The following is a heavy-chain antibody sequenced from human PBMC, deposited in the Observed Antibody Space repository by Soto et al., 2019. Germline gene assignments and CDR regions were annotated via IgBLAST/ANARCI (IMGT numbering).Heavy chain of an antibody. CDR2: ISSTSSYI. V-gene: IGHV3-21*01. Sequence: PGGSLSLSCAASGFPFSSCSMNWVRQAPGKGLEWVSFISSTSSYIYYADSVKGRFTISRDNAKNSLYLQMNSLRAEDTAVYYCARDPDYYDSSGYYSIDYWGQGTLVTVSS. J-gene: IGHJ4*02. CDR1: GFPFSSCS. CDR3: ARDPDYYDSSGYYSIDY. D-gene: IGHD3-22*01.